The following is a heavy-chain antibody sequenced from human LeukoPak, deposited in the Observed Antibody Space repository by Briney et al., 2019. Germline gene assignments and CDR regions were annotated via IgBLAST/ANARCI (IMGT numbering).Heavy chain of an antibody. Sequence: GASVKVSCRASGYTFTIYAIHWVRQAPGQRIEWMGWLSAGNGDTRYSQKFQGRVTITRDTSASTVYMELRSLRSDDTAVYYCARDVRRRVPAAPIDYWGQGTLVTVSS. J-gene: IGHJ4*02. D-gene: IGHD2-2*01. CDR2: LSAGNGDT. CDR1: GYTFTIYA. CDR3: ARDVRRRVPAAPIDY. V-gene: IGHV1-3*01.